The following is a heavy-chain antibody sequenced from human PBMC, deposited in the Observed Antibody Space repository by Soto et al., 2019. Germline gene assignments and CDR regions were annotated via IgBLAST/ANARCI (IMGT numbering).Heavy chain of an antibody. CDR2: IYYRGST. CDR3: AQLDGYNLGLDY. V-gene: IGHV4-39*07. D-gene: IGHD5-12*01. Sequence: SETLSLTCTVSGGSISSTNYYWGWIRQPPGKGLEWIGYIYYRGSTNYNPSLKSRVTISVDTSKNQFSLKLSSVTAADTAVYYCAQLDGYNLGLDYWGQGTLVPVSS. CDR1: GGSISSTNYY. J-gene: IGHJ4*02.